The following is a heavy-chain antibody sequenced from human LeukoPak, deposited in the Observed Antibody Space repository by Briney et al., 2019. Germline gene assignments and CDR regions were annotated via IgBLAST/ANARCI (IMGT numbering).Heavy chain of an antibody. V-gene: IGHV5-51*01. CDR3: ARAGTYYYYHMDV. D-gene: IGHD6-19*01. J-gene: IGHJ6*03. Sequence: GESLKISCKGSGYSFTSYWIGWVRQMPGKGLEWMGIIHPGDSDTRYSPSFQGQVTISADKSISTAYLQWSSLKASDTAIYYCARAGTYYYYHMDVWGKGTTVTVFS. CDR2: IHPGDSDT. CDR1: GYSFTSYW.